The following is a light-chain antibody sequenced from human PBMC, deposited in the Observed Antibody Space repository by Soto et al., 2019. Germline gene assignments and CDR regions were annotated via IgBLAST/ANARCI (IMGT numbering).Light chain of an antibody. CDR1: QDITNY. J-gene: IGKJ2*03. V-gene: IGKV1-33*01. Sequence: IQMTQSPLFLSASIGDRVAITCQASQDITNYLNWYQQKPGKAPKLLIYDASMLERGVPSRFSGGGSGTHFTFTISSLQPEDIATFYCQQYDSFPYSFGQG. CDR3: QQYDSFPYS. CDR2: DAS.